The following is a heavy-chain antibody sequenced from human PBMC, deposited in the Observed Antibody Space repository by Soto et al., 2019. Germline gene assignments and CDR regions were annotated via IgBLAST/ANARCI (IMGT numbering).Heavy chain of an antibody. Sequence: SVKVSCKASGGTFSSYAISWVRQAPGQGLEWMGGISAIIGTANYAQKFQGRVTMTADTSTSTAYMELSSLRSEDTAVYYCARDGKFDPWGQGTLVTVSS. CDR2: ISAIIGTA. CDR1: GGTFSSYA. J-gene: IGHJ5*02. CDR3: ARDGKFDP. V-gene: IGHV1-69*06.